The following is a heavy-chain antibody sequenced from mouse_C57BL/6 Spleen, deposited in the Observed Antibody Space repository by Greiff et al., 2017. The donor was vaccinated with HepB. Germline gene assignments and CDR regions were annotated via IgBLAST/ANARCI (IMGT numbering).Heavy chain of an antibody. J-gene: IGHJ4*01. V-gene: IGHV1-50*01. CDR1: GYTFTSYW. CDR3: ARGGGSLRGYAMDY. Sequence: QVQLQQPGAELVKPGASVKLSCKASGYTFTSYWMQWVNQRPGQGLEWIGEIDPSDSYTNYNQKFKGKATLTVDTSSSTAYMQLSSLTSEDSAVYYGARGGGSLRGYAMDYWGQGTSVTVSS. CDR2: IDPSDSYT. D-gene: IGHD1-1*01.